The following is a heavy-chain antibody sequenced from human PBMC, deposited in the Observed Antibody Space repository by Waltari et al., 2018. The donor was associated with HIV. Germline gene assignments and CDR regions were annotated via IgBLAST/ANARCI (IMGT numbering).Heavy chain of an antibody. CDR3: AKGSTDFDS. D-gene: IGHD4-4*01. V-gene: IGHV4-34*02. J-gene: IGHJ4*02. CDR2: INHARTA. Sequence: LQQWGAGLLEPSETLTLTCAVNTARFNSHYYNWIRQPPGGGLEWIGEINHARTAKYNPSLAGRVTMSVDTSKSHFSLHLTSITAADTAVYYCAKGSTDFDSWGQGTLVTVST. CDR1: TARFNSHY.